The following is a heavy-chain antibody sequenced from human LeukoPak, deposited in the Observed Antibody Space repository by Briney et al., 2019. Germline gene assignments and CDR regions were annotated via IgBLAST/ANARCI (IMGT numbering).Heavy chain of an antibody. Sequence: GGSLRLSCAASGFTFSSYAMSWVRQAPGKGLEWVSAISGSGGSTYYADSVKGRFTISRDNSKNTLYLQMNSLRAEDTAVYYCAKALPGGSAARRPVKSAFDIWGQGTMVTVSS. CDR3: AKALPGGSAARRPVKSAFDI. CDR2: ISGSGGST. CDR1: GFTFSSYA. D-gene: IGHD6-6*01. J-gene: IGHJ3*02. V-gene: IGHV3-23*01.